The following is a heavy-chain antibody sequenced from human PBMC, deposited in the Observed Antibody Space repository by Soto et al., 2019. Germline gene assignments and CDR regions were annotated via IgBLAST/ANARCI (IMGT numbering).Heavy chain of an antibody. J-gene: IGHJ4*02. CDR2: INPKSGGT. V-gene: IGHV1-2*02. Sequence: GASVKVSCKASGYTFIDYYMHWVRQAPGQGLEWMGWINPKSGGTNYAQKFHGRVTMTRDTSINTVFMELSRLNSDDAAMYFCARDVVTTTTGTGFGHWGQGTLVTVSS. CDR3: ARDVVTTTTGTGFGH. D-gene: IGHD4-17*01. CDR1: GYTFIDYY.